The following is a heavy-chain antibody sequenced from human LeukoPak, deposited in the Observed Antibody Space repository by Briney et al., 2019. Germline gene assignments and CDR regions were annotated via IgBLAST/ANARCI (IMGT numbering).Heavy chain of an antibody. J-gene: IGHJ4*02. D-gene: IGHD5-18*01. CDR3: AKDIKGYSYGYAFDY. CDR2: ISGDGGST. CDR1: GFTFDDYA. Sequence: GGSLRLSCAASGFTFDDYAMHWVRQAPGKGLGWVSLISGDGGSTYYADSVKGRFTISRDNSKNSLYLQMNSLRTEDTTLYYCAKDIKGYSYGYAFDYWGQGTLVTVS. V-gene: IGHV3-43*02.